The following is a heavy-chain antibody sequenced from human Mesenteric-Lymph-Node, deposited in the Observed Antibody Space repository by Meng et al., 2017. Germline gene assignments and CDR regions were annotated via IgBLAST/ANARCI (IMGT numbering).Heavy chain of an antibody. V-gene: IGHV3-23*04. Sequence: VQLVESGGGVVQPWRSLRLSCEASGFTFSSYAMSWVRQAPGKGLEWVSTISGSGDSYADSVKGRFTISRDNSKNTLYLQMNSLRAEDTAIYYCVRGYQLLGYWGQGTLVTVSS. CDR3: VRGYQLLGY. CDR2: ISGSGDS. D-gene: IGHD2-2*01. J-gene: IGHJ4*02. CDR1: GFTFSSYA.